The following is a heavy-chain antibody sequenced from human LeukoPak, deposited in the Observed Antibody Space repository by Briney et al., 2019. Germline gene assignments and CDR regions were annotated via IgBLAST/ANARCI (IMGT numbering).Heavy chain of an antibody. CDR3: ATGLWFGKYLDV. CDR1: GYTFTSYD. Sequence: ASVKVSCKASGYTFTSYDINWVRQATGQGLEWMGWMNPNSGNTGHAQKFQGRVTMTRNTTISTAYMELSSLRSDDTAVYYCATGLWFGKYLDVWGQGTLVTVSS. CDR2: MNPNSGNT. J-gene: IGHJ4*02. V-gene: IGHV1-8*01. D-gene: IGHD3-10*01.